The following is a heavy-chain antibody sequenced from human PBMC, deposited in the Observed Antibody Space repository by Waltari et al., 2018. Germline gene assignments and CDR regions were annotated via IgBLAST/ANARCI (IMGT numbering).Heavy chain of an antibody. J-gene: IGHJ4*02. D-gene: IGHD6-19*01. CDR1: GFTFSSYW. Sequence: EVQLVESGGDLVQPGGSVILSGAASGFTFSSYWMIWGRQAPGKGPEWVANINEVGTQIYYLDSVKGRFTISRDKAKNTLYQQMNSLRAEDTAVYYCARRLSSGCEYWGQGALVTVYS. CDR3: ARRLSSGCEY. V-gene: IGHV3-7*04. CDR2: INEVGTQI.